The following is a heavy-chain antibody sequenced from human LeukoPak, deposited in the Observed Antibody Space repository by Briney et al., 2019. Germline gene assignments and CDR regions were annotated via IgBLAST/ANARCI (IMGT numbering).Heavy chain of an antibody. J-gene: IGHJ1*01. Sequence: GGSLRLSCAASGFTFSTYGMHWVRQAPGKGLEWVAVIWYDGSNEYYADSVKGRFTISRDNSKNTLSLQMNSLRAEDTAVYYCAKQDQSAEYLQHWGQGTLVTVSS. CDR1: GFTFSTYG. V-gene: IGHV3-33*06. CDR3: AKQDQSAEYLQH. CDR2: IWYDGSNE.